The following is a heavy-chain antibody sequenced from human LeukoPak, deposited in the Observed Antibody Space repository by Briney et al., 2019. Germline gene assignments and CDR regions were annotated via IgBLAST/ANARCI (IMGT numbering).Heavy chain of an antibody. CDR1: GYTFTSYG. CDR2: ISVYNGNT. Sequence: ASVKVSCKASGYTFTSYGISWVRQAPGQGLEWMGWISVYNGNTNYAQKLQGRVTMTTDTSTSTDYMEMRSLRSADTAVYYCARGSSSIYYYYMDVWGKGTTVTVSS. J-gene: IGHJ6*03. V-gene: IGHV1-18*01. D-gene: IGHD2-2*01. CDR3: ARGSSSIYYYYMDV.